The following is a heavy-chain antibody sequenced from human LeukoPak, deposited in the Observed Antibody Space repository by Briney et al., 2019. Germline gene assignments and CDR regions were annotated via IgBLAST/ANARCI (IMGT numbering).Heavy chain of an antibody. CDR1: GFTFSNYA. V-gene: IGHV3-21*01. J-gene: IGHJ4*02. CDR2: ISSSSSYI. D-gene: IGHD3-10*01. CDR3: ARDRYGSGSYILAY. Sequence: PGGSLRLSCAASGFTFSNYAMNWVRQAPGKGLEWVSSISSSSSYIYYADSVKGRFTISRDNAKNSLYLQMNSLRAEDTAVYYCARDRYGSGSYILAYWGQGTLVTVSS.